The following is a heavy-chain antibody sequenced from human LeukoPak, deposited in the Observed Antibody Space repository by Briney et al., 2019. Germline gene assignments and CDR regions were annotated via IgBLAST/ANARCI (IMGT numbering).Heavy chain of an antibody. CDR1: GFTFSSYA. Sequence: GGSLRLSCAASGFTFSSYAMSWVRQAPGKGLEWVSAISGSGGSTYYADSVKGRFTISRDNSKNTLYLQMNSLRAEDTAVYYCAKEVGRETPSSSWYGFDYWGQGTLVTVSS. D-gene: IGHD6-13*01. J-gene: IGHJ4*02. CDR2: ISGSGGST. V-gene: IGHV3-23*01. CDR3: AKEVGRETPSSSWYGFDY.